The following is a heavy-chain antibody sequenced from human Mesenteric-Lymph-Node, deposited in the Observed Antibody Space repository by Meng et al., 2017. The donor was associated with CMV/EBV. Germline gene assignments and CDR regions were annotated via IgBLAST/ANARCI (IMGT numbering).Heavy chain of an antibody. Sequence: SQTLSLTCAVYGGSFSGYYWSWIRQPPGKGLEWIGEINHSGSTNYNPSLKSRVTISVDTSKNQFSLKLSSVTAADTAVYYCARGGGATSYWGQGTLVTVSS. J-gene: IGHJ4*02. D-gene: IGHD1-26*01. CDR2: INHSGST. CDR1: GGSFSGYY. CDR3: ARGGGATSY. V-gene: IGHV4-34*01.